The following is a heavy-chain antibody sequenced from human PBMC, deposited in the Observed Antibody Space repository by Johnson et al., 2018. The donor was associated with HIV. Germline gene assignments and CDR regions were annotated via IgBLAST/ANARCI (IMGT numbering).Heavy chain of an antibody. D-gene: IGHD6-6*01. J-gene: IGHJ3*02. V-gene: IGHV3-30*04. CDR3: ATEWLRSSLRSGDAFDI. CDR2: ISYDGSNK. CDR1: GFSFSGSA. Sequence: QVQLVESGGGVVQPGRSLRLSCAASGFSFSGSAMHWVRQAPGKGLEWVAGISYDGSNKYYADSVKGRFTISRDNSKNTLYLQMNSLRAEDTAVYYCATEWLRSSLRSGDAFDIWGHGTLVTVSS.